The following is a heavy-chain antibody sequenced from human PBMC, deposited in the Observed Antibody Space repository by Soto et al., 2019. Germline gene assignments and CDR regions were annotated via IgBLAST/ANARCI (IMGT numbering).Heavy chain of an antibody. CDR1: GFTFSTYA. CDR3: ASHTRLDNYYYYYGGDG. D-gene: IGHD1-1*01. Sequence: VQLLDSGGGLVQPGGSLRLSCAASGFTFSTYAMSWVLQAPGKGLEWVSTISGSGGSAYYADSVKGRFTISRDNSKNMLYLQMNTLGADDTAVYYCASHTRLDNYYYYYGGDGWCHGTTVTVSS. J-gene: IGHJ6*02. CDR2: ISGSGGSA. V-gene: IGHV3-23*01.